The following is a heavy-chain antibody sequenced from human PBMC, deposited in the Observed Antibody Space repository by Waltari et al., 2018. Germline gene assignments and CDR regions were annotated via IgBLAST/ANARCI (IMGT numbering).Heavy chain of an antibody. Sequence: QVLLVQSGAEVKKPGASVKVSCKASGYIFTNYYLHWVRQAPGQGPEWMGWVNPDTGNANYAHNFRGRVTMTWDTSINTAFMDLSGLKSDDTAVYYCARDRTTMAARPGDYWGQGTPVTVSS. V-gene: IGHV1-2*02. J-gene: IGHJ4*02. D-gene: IGHD6-6*01. CDR2: VNPDTGNA. CDR3: ARDRTTMAARPGDY. CDR1: GYIFTNYY.